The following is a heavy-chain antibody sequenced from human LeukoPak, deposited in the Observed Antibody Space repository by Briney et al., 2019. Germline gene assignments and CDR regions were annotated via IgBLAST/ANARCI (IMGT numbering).Heavy chain of an antibody. V-gene: IGHV3-21*01. Sequence: GGSLRLSCAASGFTFNTYNMNWVRQAPGKGLEWVSSISDVGNYIYSSDSLKGRFTISRDNAQNSLYLQMNSLRVDDTAVHFCVGAPYDILTGYFIHWGQGTLVTVSS. CDR2: ISDVGNYI. J-gene: IGHJ4*02. CDR1: GFTFNTYN. CDR3: VGAPYDILTGYFIH. D-gene: IGHD3-9*01.